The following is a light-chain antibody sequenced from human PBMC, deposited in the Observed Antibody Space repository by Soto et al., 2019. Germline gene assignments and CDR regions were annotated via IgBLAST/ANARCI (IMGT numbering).Light chain of an antibody. CDR2: DAS. Sequence: EVVLTQSPATLSLSPGEGATLSCRASQSVSRYLAWYQQRPGQAPRLLIYDASTRATGIPAKFSGSGSRTDFTLTISSLEPEDFAVYYCQQHSNWPLTFGGGTKVEIK. CDR1: QSVSRY. V-gene: IGKV3-11*01. CDR3: QQHSNWPLT. J-gene: IGKJ4*01.